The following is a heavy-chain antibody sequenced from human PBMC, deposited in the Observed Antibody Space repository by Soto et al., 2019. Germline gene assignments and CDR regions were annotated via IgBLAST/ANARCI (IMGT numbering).Heavy chain of an antibody. CDR3: ARSLGVNIFGMAYPTPRYGMDV. V-gene: IGHV1-3*01. CDR2: INAGNGNT. D-gene: IGHD3-3*02. Sequence: ASVKVSCKASGYTFTSYAMHWVRQAPGQRLEWMGWINAGNGNTKYAQTFKGRFTISRDTSASTVYLELSSLRSEDTAVYYCARSLGVNIFGMAYPTPRYGMDVWGQGTTVTVSS. CDR1: GYTFTSYA. J-gene: IGHJ6*02.